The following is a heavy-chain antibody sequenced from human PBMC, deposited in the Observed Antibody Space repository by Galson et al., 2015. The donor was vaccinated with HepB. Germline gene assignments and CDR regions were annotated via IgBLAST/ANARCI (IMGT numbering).Heavy chain of an antibody. CDR2: SDAGNGDT. V-gene: IGHV1-3*01. J-gene: IGHJ6*02. CDR1: GYNFIDYT. CDR3: ARSLSGYHYYYFIEF. Sequence: SVKVSCKASGYNFIDYTIHWVRQAPGQRLEWMGLSDAGNGDTKFSQRFQGRVSITTDASSSTMYMELSSLRSEDTGVYYCARSLSGYHYYYFIEFCGQGTTVIVSS. D-gene: IGHD3-22*01.